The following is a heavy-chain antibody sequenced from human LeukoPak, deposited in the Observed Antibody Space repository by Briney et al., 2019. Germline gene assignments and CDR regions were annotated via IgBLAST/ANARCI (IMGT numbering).Heavy chain of an antibody. CDR2: ISGSSGNT. V-gene: IGHV3-23*01. CDR1: GFTFSTYA. D-gene: IGHD5-12*01. CDR3: AKRRYSGYDYPQTFDY. Sequence: GGSLRLSCAASGFTFSTYAMTWVRQAPGKGLEWVSTISGSSGNTYYADSVKGRFTISRDNSMNTLFLQMHSLTAEDTAVYYCAKRRYSGYDYPQTFDYWGQGTLVTVSS. J-gene: IGHJ4*02.